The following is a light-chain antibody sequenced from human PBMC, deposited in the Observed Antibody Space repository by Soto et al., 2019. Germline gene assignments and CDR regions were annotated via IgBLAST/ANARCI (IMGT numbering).Light chain of an antibody. CDR3: QQYNNWPQT. CDR1: QSVSSN. CDR2: GAS. V-gene: IGKV3-15*01. J-gene: IGKJ1*01. Sequence: IVLTQSPATLSLSPGERATLSCRASQSVSSNLAWYQQKPGQAPRLLIYGASTRATGIPARFSGSGSGTEFTLTISRMQSEDVAVYYCQQYNNWPQTVGQGTKLDIK.